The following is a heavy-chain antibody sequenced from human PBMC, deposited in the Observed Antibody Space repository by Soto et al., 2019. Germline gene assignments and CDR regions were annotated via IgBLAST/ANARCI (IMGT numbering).Heavy chain of an antibody. Sequence: ASVKVSCKASGYTFTSYGMDCVRQAPGQGLEWLGWIRAYDGNTKYAKILKGRVYMKTEKSTNKAYMELRRIRSDETAMYYCARDTARDMVRIYYGMDVWGQGTTVTVSS. J-gene: IGHJ6*02. CDR3: ARDTARDMVRIYYGMDV. CDR1: GYTFTSYG. CDR2: IRAYDGNT. D-gene: IGHD5-18*01. V-gene: IGHV1-18*01.